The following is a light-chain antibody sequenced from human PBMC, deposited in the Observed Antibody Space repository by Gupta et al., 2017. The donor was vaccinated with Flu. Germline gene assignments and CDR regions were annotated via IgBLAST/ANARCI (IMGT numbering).Light chain of an antibody. CDR1: SLRSYY. V-gene: IGLV3-19*01. CDR3: NSRDSSGNPWV. Sequence: DPAVSVALGQTVRITCQGDSLRSYYASWYQQKPEQAPVLVIYGKNNRPSGIPDRFSGSSSGNTASLTITGAQAEDEADYYCNSRDSSGNPWVFGGGTKLTVL. CDR2: GKN. J-gene: IGLJ3*02.